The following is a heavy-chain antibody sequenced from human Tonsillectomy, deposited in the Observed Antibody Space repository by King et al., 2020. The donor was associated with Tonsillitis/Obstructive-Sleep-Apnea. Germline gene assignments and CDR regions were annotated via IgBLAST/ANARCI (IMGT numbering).Heavy chain of an antibody. V-gene: IGHV3-53*01. CDR1: GFIFSSNY. Sequence: VQLVESGGGLIQPGGSLRLSCAASGFIFSSNYMSWVRQAPGKGLEWVSIIYSGGSTYYADSVKGRFTISRDTSKNTLYLQMNSLRAEDTAVYYCARGRQQQLGWFDPWGQGTLVTVSS. CDR3: ARGRQQQLGWFDP. CDR2: IYSGGST. J-gene: IGHJ5*02. D-gene: IGHD6-13*01.